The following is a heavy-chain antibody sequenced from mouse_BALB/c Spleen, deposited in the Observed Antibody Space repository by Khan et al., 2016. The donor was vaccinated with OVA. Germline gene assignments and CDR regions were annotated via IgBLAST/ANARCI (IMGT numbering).Heavy chain of an antibody. Sequence: EVELVESGGGLGKPGGSLELSCAASGLTFSIYAMSWVRQTPEKRLEWVASISTGGSTYDVHSVKGRFTISRDNARNMLYLRMSSVMFEYTAMYYCSRGDYRGRGYFDVWGAGTLVTVSS. J-gene: IGHJ1*01. CDR3: SRGDYRGRGYFDV. CDR2: ISTGGST. D-gene: IGHD2-4*01. V-gene: IGHV5-6-5*01. CDR1: GLTFSIYA.